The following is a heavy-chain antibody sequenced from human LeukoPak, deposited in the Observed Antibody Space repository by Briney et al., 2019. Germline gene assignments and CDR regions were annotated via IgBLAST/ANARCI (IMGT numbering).Heavy chain of an antibody. D-gene: IGHD1-26*01. J-gene: IGHJ4*02. CDR2: IIPIFGTA. Sequence: AASVKVSCKASGGTFSSYAISWVRQAPGQGLEWMGGIIPIFGTANYAQKFQGRVTITADESTSTAYMELSSLRSEDTAVYYCAAGAMGIYYFDYWGQGTLVTVSS. CDR3: AAGAMGIYYFDY. V-gene: IGHV1-69*13. CDR1: GGTFSSYA.